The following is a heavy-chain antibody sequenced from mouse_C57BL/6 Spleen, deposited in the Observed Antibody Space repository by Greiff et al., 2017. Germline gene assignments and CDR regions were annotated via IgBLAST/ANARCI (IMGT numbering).Heavy chain of an antibody. CDR3: ARIRDWYFDV. Sequence: QVQLQQSGPELVKPGASVKISCKASGYAFSSSWMNWVKQRPGKGLEWIGRIYPGDGDTNYNGKFKGKATLTADKSSSTAYMQLSSLTSEESAVYFCARIRDWYFDVWGTGTTVTVSS. J-gene: IGHJ1*03. CDR1: GYAFSSSW. CDR2: IYPGDGDT. V-gene: IGHV1-82*01.